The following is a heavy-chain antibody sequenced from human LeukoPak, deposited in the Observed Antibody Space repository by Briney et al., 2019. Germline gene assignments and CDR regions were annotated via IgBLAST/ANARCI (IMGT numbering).Heavy chain of an antibody. Sequence: MASETLSLTCSVSGGSITNILYYWSWIRQPPGKGLEWIGYIYYSGSTNYNPSLKSRVTISVDTSKNQFSLKLSSVTAADTAVYYCARDDNYDSSGRGFDPWGQGTLVTVSS. CDR3: ARDDNYDSSGRGFDP. CDR2: IYYSGST. CDR1: GGSITNILYY. D-gene: IGHD3-22*01. V-gene: IGHV4-61*01. J-gene: IGHJ5*02.